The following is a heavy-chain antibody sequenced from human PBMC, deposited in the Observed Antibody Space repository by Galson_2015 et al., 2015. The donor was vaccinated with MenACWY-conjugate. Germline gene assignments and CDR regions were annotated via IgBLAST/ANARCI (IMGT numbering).Heavy chain of an antibody. Sequence: LRLSCAASGFTFRSYWLHWVRQAPGKGLVWVSRIVGDGTITNYADSVKGRFTISRDNAKNTLFLQMNSLTAEDTAVYYCARIGGWEQLLDYWGQGTLVTVSS. CDR3: ARIGGWEQLLDY. CDR1: GFTFRSYW. J-gene: IGHJ4*02. D-gene: IGHD1-26*01. V-gene: IGHV3-74*01. CDR2: IVGDGTIT.